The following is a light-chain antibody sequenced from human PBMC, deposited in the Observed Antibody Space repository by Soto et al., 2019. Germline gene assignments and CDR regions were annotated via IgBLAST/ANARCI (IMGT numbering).Light chain of an antibody. CDR3: QKYNSAPFT. CDR2: AAS. CDR1: QDISSF. V-gene: IGKV1-27*01. J-gene: IGKJ3*01. Sequence: DIQMTQSPSSVSASVGDRVTITCRASQDISSFLAWYQQKPGKVPELLIYAASILHSGVPPRFSGSGSGTDFTLTISSLQSEDVATYYCQKYNSAPFTFGPGTKVDIK.